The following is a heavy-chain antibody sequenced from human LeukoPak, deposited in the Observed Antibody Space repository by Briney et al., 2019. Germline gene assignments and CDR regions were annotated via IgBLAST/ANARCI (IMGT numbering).Heavy chain of an antibody. Sequence: ASVKVSCKASGYSFTDYYMHWVRQAPGQGLEWMGWISPRSGDTSYAQKFQGRVTMTRDTAINTVDMDLSGLTSDDTAVFYCARGREIHGGSDTKLDDYWGQGTLVTVSS. CDR1: GYSFTDYY. CDR2: ISPRSGDT. CDR3: ARGREIHGGSDTKLDDY. V-gene: IGHV1-2*02. J-gene: IGHJ4*02. D-gene: IGHD3-10*01.